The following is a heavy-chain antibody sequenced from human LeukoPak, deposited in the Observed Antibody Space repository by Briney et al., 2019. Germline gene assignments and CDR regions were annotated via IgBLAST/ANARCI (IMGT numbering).Heavy chain of an antibody. Sequence: GGSLRLSCAASGFTFSYYSMNWVRQAPGKGLEWISYSNTDGNISYADSVEGRFTISRDNAENSLYLQMNSLRDENTAVYFCVRDRDYAFDFWGQGTMVTVSS. CDR1: GFTFSYYS. CDR3: VRDRDYAFDF. J-gene: IGHJ3*01. CDR2: SNTDGNI. V-gene: IGHV3-48*02.